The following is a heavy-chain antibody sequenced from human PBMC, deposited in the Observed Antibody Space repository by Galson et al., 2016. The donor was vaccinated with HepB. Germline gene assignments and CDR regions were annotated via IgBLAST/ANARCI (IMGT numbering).Heavy chain of an antibody. CDR3: TPLGNFGSGDQFDP. J-gene: IGHJ5*02. Sequence: SVKVSCKVSGDKFTDFAMHWVRQAPGKGLEWMGGFDPGEGQIMYAQNFQGRLTLTEDTSADTAYMELSGLRSDDTAVYYCTPLGNFGSGDQFDPWGQGTLVAVSS. CDR2: FDPGEGQI. D-gene: IGHD3-10*01. V-gene: IGHV1-24*01. CDR1: GDKFTDFA.